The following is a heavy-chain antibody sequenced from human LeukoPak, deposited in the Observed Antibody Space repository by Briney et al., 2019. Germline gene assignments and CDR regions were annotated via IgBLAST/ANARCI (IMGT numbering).Heavy chain of an antibody. J-gene: IGHJ6*03. Sequence: PSETLSLTCTVSDGSIRSNYWSWIRQPPGKGLEWIGYIYTSGRTNYNPSLKSRVTISVDTSESQFSLRLNSVTAADTAVYYCARLFHINSWYSVHYYYLDVWGKGTPVTVSS. V-gene: IGHV4-4*08. D-gene: IGHD6-13*01. CDR3: ARLFHINSWYSVHYYYLDV. CDR2: IYTSGRT. CDR1: DGSIRSNY.